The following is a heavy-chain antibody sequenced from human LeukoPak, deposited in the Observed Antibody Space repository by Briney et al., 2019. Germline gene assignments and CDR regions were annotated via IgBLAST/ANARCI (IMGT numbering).Heavy chain of an antibody. J-gene: IGHJ5*02. D-gene: IGHD1-7*01. CDR1: GFTFSNYN. V-gene: IGHV3-30*03. CDR2: ISYDGYNK. Sequence: GGSLRLSCVASGFTFSNYNMNWVRHAPGKGLEWVAVISYDGYNKYYADSVKGRFTISRDNSKNTLYLQMNSLRPEDTAVYYCARDASGLYNWNFNWFDPWGQGTLVTVSS. CDR3: ARDASGLYNWNFNWFDP.